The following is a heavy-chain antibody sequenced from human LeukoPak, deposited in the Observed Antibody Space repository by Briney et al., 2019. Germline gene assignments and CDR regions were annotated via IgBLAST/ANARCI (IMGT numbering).Heavy chain of an antibody. CDR1: GFTFSSYS. CDR3: ARGLPAVGMFLFDP. J-gene: IGHJ5*02. Sequence: GGSLRLSCAVSGFTFSSYSMNWVRQAPGKGLEWVSYISSSSSTIYYADSMKGRFTISRDNAKNSLYLQVNSLRADDTAVYYCARGLPAVGMFLFDPWGQGTLVTVSS. D-gene: IGHD2-2*01. V-gene: IGHV3-48*01. CDR2: ISSSSSTI.